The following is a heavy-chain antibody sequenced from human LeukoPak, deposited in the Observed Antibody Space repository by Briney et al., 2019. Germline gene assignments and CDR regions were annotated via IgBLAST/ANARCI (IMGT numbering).Heavy chain of an antibody. Sequence: MTSETPSLTCTVSGGSISSSSYYWGWIRQPPGKGLEWIGSIYYSGSTYYNPSLKSRVTISVDTSKNQFALKLSSVTAADTAVYYCARDPRTVAYYFDFWGQGRLVTVSS. J-gene: IGHJ4*02. D-gene: IGHD3/OR15-3a*01. CDR3: ARDPRTVAYYFDF. CDR1: GGSISSSSYY. CDR2: IYYSGST. V-gene: IGHV4-39*02.